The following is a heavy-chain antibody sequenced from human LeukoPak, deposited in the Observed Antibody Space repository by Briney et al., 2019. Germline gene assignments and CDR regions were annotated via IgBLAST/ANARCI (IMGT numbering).Heavy chain of an antibody. V-gene: IGHV4-59*01. J-gene: IGHJ3*02. D-gene: IGHD3-22*01. CDR3: ARSRTYYHDSSGYPGAFDI. CDR2: IYYSGST. CDR1: GGSINKYY. Sequence: PSETPSLTCTVSGGSINKYYWTWIRQPPGKGLEWIGYIYYSGSTNYNPSLKSRVTISGDTSKNQCSLKLSSVTAADTAVYYCARSRTYYHDSSGYPGAFDIWGQGTMVTVSS.